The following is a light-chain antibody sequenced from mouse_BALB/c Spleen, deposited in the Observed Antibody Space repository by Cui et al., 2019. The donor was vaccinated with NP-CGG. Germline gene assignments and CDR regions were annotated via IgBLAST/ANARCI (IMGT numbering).Light chain of an antibody. CDR2: GTN. CDR1: TGAVTTSNY. Sequence: QPVVTQESGLTTSPGETVTLTCRSSTGAVTTSNYANWVQEKPDHLFTGLIGGTNNRAPGVPARFSGSLIGDKAALTITGAQTEDEAIYFCALWYSNHWVFGGGTKLTVL. CDR3: ALWYSNHWV. V-gene: IGLV1*01. J-gene: IGLJ1*01.